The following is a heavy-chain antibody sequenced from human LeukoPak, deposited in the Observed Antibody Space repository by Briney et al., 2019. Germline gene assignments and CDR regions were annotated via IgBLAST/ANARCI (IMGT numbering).Heavy chain of an antibody. Sequence: GGSLRLFCAASGLTFSSYSMNWVRQALGKGLEWVSYMSISSSTIYYAESVKGRFTISRDNAKNSLYLQMTSLSAVDTAVYYCATGGVGEYDYDSSGYYSRMGAFDNWGQGTMVTVSS. V-gene: IGHV3-48*04. CDR3: ATGGVGEYDYDSSGYYSRMGAFDN. CDR1: GLTFSSYS. J-gene: IGHJ3*02. CDR2: MSISSSTI. D-gene: IGHD3-22*01.